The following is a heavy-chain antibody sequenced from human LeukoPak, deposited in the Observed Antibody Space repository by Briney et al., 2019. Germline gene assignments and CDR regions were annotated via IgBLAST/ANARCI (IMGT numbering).Heavy chain of an antibody. CDR1: GFTFSSYA. Sequence: GGSLRLSCAASGFTFSSYAMSWVRQAPGKGLEWVSAISGSGGSTYYADSVKGRFTISRDNSKNTLYLQMNSLRAEDTAVYYCVTGDDSNYFDYWGQGTLVTVSS. D-gene: IGHD3-9*01. CDR3: VTGDDSNYFDY. V-gene: IGHV3-23*01. CDR2: ISGSGGST. J-gene: IGHJ4*02.